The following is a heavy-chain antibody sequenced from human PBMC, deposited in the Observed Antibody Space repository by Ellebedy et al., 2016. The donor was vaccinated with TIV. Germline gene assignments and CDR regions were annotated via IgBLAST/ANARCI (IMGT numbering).Heavy chain of an antibody. CDR3: ARDPDTASKVDY. V-gene: IGHV3-23*01. CDR2: ITGGSNP. D-gene: IGHD2-2*02. Sequence: GGSLRLSXATSGFIFTSFDLSWVRQVPGKRLEWVSIITGGSNPHYADSVKGRFTISRDDARNALYLQMNSLRAEDTAIYYCARDPDTASKVDYWGQGALVTVS. J-gene: IGHJ4*02. CDR1: GFIFTSFD.